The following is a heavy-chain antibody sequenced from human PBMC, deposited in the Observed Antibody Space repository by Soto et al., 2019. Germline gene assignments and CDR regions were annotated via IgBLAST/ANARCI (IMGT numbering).Heavy chain of an antibody. Sequence: PGGSLRLSCDASGFTFSSHGMTWVRQAPGKGLEWVAFISSTSSTKNYADSVKGRFTISRDNTKNSLYLQMSSLRDEDTAVYYCARRITMVRGPYYYYGVDVWGQGTTVTVSS. J-gene: IGHJ6*02. CDR2: ISSTSSTK. V-gene: IGHV3-48*02. D-gene: IGHD3-10*01. CDR1: GFTFSSHG. CDR3: ARRITMVRGPYYYYGVDV.